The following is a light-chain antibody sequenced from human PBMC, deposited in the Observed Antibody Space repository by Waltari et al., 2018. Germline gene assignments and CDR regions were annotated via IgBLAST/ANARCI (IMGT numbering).Light chain of an antibody. J-gene: IGKJ1*01. V-gene: IGKV3-15*01. CDR1: QRVSSN. CDR2: GAT. Sequence: EIVMTQSPATLSVSPGERATLSCRASQRVSSNLAWYQQKPGQAPRLLIYGATTGATGIPARFSGSGSGTEFTLTISSLQSEDLAVYYCLQYNNWPETFGQGTKVEIK. CDR3: LQYNNWPET.